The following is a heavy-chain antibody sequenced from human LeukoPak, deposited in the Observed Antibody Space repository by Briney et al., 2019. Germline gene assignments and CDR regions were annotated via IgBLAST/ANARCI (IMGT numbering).Heavy chain of an antibody. V-gene: IGHV1-2*02. J-gene: IGHJ4*02. CDR1: GYTFTDYN. CDR3: ARRYCSGGSCIPDY. D-gene: IGHD2-15*01. CDR2: INPKTGGT. Sequence: ASVKVSCKTSGYTFTDYNVYWVRQAPEQGLEWVGWINPKTGGTIYAQRFQGRVTMTKDTSISTAYMELSSLRFGDTAVYYCARRYCSGGSCIPDYWGQGTLVTVSS.